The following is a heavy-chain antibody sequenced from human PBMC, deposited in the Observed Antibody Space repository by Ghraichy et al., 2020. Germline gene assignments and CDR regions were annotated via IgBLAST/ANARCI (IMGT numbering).Heavy chain of an antibody. CDR2: IGSGGSST. CDR3: VRDGCSGRTCTFYN. Sequence: GGSLRLSCAASGFTFSSYSMNWVRQAPGKGLEWVSYIGSGGSSTYYADSVKDRFTISRDNAKNSVYLDMNSLRAEDTALYYCVRDGCSGRTCTFYNWGQGALVTVSS. CDR1: GFTFSSYS. J-gene: IGHJ4*02. V-gene: IGHV3-48*04. D-gene: IGHD2-15*01.